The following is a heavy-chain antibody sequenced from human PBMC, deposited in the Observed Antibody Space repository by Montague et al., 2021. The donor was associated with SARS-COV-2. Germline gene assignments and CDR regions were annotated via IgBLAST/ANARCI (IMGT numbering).Heavy chain of an antibody. V-gene: IGHV2-70*01. CDR3: ARIWGATRGDAFDI. D-gene: IGHD1-26*01. CDR2: XDWDDDK. J-gene: IGHJ3*02. Sequence: PALVKPTQTLTLTCTFSGFSLSTSGMCVSWIRQPPGKALEWLALXDWDDDKYYSTSLKTRLTISKHTSKNQVVLTMTNMDPVDTATYYCARIWGATRGDAFDIWGQGTMVTVSS. CDR1: GFSLSTSGMC.